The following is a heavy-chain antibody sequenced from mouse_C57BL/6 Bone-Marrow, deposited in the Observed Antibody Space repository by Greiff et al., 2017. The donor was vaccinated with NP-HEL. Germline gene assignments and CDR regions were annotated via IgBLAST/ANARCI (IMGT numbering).Heavy chain of an antibody. CDR2: INPNNGGT. CDR1: GYTFTDYN. CDR3: ARRGDLYYYGSSYVWFAY. D-gene: IGHD1-1*01. Sequence: VQLQQSGPELVKPGASVKMSCKASGYTFTDYNMHWVKQSHGKSLEWIGYINPNNGGTSYNQKFKGKATLTVNKSSSTAYMELRSLTAEDSAVYYCARRGDLYYYGSSYVWFAYWGQGTLVTVSA. V-gene: IGHV1-22*01. J-gene: IGHJ3*01.